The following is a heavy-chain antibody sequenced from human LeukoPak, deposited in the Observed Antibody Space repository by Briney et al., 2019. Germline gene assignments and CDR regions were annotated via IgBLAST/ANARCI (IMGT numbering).Heavy chain of an antibody. CDR3: ARDAAVGEVDAFDI. Sequence: SETLSLTCIVSGGSISSYYWSWIRQPPGKGLEWIGYIYYSGSTNYNPSLKSRVTISVDTPKNQFSLKLSSVTAADTAVYYCARDAAVGEVDAFDIWGQGTMSPSLQ. J-gene: IGHJ3*02. CDR2: IYYSGST. D-gene: IGHD3-10*01. CDR1: GGSISSYY. V-gene: IGHV4-59*01.